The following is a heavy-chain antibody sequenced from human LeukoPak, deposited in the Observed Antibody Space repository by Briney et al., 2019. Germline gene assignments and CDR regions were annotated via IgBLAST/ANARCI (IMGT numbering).Heavy chain of an antibody. J-gene: IGHJ5*02. CDR3: ARETWYSSSEPNWFDP. D-gene: IGHD6-6*01. CDR2: IYHSGST. Sequence: SQTLSLTCTVSGGSISSGGYYWSWIRQPPGKGLEWIGYIYHSGSTYYNPSLKSRVTISVDTSKNQFSLKLSSVTAADTAVYYCARETWYSSSEPNWFDPWGQGTLVTVSS. V-gene: IGHV4-30-2*01. CDR1: GGSISSGGYY.